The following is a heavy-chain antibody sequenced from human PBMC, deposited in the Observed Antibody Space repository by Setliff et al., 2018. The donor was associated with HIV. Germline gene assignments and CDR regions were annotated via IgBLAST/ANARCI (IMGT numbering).Heavy chain of an antibody. D-gene: IGHD2-2*01. Sequence: SETLSLTCGVYGEPLSGYSWDWIRQPPGKGLEWIGEIDQSGSTNYNPSLKSRVTTSVDTSKNQFSLRLSSVTAADTAVYYCARGLGGYCSSVSCYEADHWGQGTLVTVSS. CDR3: ARGLGGYCSSVSCYEADH. CDR1: GEPLSGYS. CDR2: IDQSGST. V-gene: IGHV4-34*01. J-gene: IGHJ5*02.